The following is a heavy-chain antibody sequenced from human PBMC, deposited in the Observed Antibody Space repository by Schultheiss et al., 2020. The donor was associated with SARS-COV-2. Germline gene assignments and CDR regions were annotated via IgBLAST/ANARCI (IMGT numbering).Heavy chain of an antibody. D-gene: IGHD5-18*01. V-gene: IGHV3-11*04. CDR2: ISSSGSTI. CDR1: GFTFSDYY. CDR3: ARSTYSYGSYYYYYYYMDV. J-gene: IGHJ6*03. Sequence: GGSLRLSCAASGFTFSDYYMSWIRQAPGKGLEWVSYISSSGSTIYYADSVKGRFTISRDNSKNTLYLQMNSLRAEDTAVYYCARSTYSYGSYYYYYYYMDVWGKGTTVTVSS.